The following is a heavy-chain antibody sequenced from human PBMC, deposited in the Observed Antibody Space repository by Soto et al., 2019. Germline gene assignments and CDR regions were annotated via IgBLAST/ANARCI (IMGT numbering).Heavy chain of an antibody. CDR1: GFTFSSYA. D-gene: IGHD6-13*01. J-gene: IGHJ4*02. CDR2: ISYDGSNK. V-gene: IGHV3-30-3*01. Sequence: QVQLMESGGGVVQPGRSLRLSCAASGFTFSSYAMHWVRQAPGKGLEWVAVISYDGSNKYYADSVKGRFTISRDNSKNTLYLQMNSLRAEDTAVYYCAREQGQLALDYWGQGTLVTVSS. CDR3: AREQGQLALDY.